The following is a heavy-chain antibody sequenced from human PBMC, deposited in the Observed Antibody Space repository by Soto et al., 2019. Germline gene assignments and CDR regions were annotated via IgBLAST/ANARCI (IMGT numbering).Heavy chain of an antibody. CDR1: GGTFSSYT. CDR2: IIPILGIA. V-gene: IGHV1-69*02. J-gene: IGHJ4*02. CDR3: ARGTIAVAAPTLDY. Sequence: QVQLVQSGAEVKKPGSSVKVSCKASGGTFSSYTISWVRQAPGQGLEWMGRIIPILGIAKYAQKFQGRVTITADKSTSTAYMELSSLRSEDTAVYYCARGTIAVAAPTLDYWGQGTLVTVSS. D-gene: IGHD6-19*01.